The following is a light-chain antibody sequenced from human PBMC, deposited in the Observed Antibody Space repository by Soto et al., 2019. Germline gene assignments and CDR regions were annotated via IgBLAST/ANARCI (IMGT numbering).Light chain of an antibody. Sequence: SYELTQPPSVSVAPGQAASITCGGNNIGSKSVHWYQQKPCQAPVLVVYDDGDRPSGIPERFSGSNSGNTATLTISRVEAGDEADYYCQVWDSSSDHWVFGGGTKLTVL. CDR2: DDG. V-gene: IGLV3-21*02. CDR3: QVWDSSSDHWV. J-gene: IGLJ3*02. CDR1: NIGSKS.